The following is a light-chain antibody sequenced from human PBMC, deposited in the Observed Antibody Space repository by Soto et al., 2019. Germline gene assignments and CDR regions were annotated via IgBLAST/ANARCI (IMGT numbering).Light chain of an antibody. CDR3: QRYDYSSWT. J-gene: IGKJ1*01. Sequence: EIVLPQSPGTLSLSPGERATLSCRASQTVSSNYLAWYQQKPGQAPRLLIYGASSRATGIPDRFSGSGSGTDFTLTITRLEPEDCAVYYCQRYDYSSWTFGRGTKVE. V-gene: IGKV3-20*01. CDR1: QTVSSNY. CDR2: GAS.